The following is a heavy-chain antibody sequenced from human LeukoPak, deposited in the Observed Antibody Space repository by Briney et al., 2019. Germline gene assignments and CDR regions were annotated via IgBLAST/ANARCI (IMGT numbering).Heavy chain of an antibody. J-gene: IGHJ6*02. CDR1: GFTFSSYG. CDR2: IWYDGSNK. CDR3: ARDPGRGVGAPGGYYYYYGMDV. V-gene: IGHV3-30*19. D-gene: IGHD1-26*01. Sequence: GGSLRLSCAASGFTFSSYGMHWVRQAPGKGLEWVAVIWYDGSNKYYADSVKGRFTISRDNSKNTLYLQMNSLRAEDTAVYYCARDPGRGVGAPGGYYYYYGMDVWGQGTTVTVSS.